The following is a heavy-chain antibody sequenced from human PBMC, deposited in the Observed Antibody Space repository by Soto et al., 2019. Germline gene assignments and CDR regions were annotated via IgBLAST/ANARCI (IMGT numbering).Heavy chain of an antibody. CDR1: GYIFTSYG. D-gene: IGHD3-10*01. V-gene: IGHV1-18*01. J-gene: IGHJ4*02. CDR3: ASYGSGSYSEPFDY. CDR2: ISAYNGNT. Sequence: XSVNVSCKASGYIFTSYGISWVRQAPGQGLEWMGWISAYNGNTNYAQKLQGRVTMTTDTSTSTAYMELRSLRSDDAAVYYCASYGSGSYSEPFDYWGQGTLVTVSS.